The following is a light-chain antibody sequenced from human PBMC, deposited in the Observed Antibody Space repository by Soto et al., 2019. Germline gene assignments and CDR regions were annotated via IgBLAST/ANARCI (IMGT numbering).Light chain of an antibody. V-gene: IGKV3-11*01. J-gene: IGKJ5*01. CDR1: RSVSTY. CDR2: DAS. Sequence: EGVLTQSPATLSVSPGERGSRGCRASRSVSTYLAWYQQKPGQAPRLLIYDASIRATGIPARFSGSGSGTDFTLTISSLEPEDFAVYYCQQRSRWPPITFGQGTRLEIK. CDR3: QQRSRWPPIT.